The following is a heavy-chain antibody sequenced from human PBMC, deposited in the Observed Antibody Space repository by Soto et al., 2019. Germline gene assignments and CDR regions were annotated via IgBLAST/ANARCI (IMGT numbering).Heavy chain of an antibody. J-gene: IGHJ6*02. CDR2: IYYSGST. Sequence: SETLSLTCTVSGGPISSGGYYWSWIRQHPGKGLEWIGYIYYSGSTYYNPSLKSRVTISVDTSKNQFSLKLSSVTAADTAVYYCARDTVTTHYYYGMDVWGQGTTVTVSS. V-gene: IGHV4-31*03. CDR1: GGPISSGGYY. D-gene: IGHD4-4*01. CDR3: ARDTVTTHYYYGMDV.